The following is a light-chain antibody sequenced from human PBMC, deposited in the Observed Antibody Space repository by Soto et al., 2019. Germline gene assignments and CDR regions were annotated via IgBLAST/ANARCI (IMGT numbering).Light chain of an antibody. V-gene: IGLV2-8*01. CDR1: SSDVGNYNY. CDR2: EVT. J-gene: IGLJ3*02. Sequence: QSALTQPPSASGSPGQSVTISCTGTSSDVGNYNYVSWYQQHPGEAPKLLIYEVTKRPSGVPDRFSGSKSGNTASLTVSGLQAEDEADYYCRSYAGSSDWVFGGGTKLTVL. CDR3: RSYAGSSDWV.